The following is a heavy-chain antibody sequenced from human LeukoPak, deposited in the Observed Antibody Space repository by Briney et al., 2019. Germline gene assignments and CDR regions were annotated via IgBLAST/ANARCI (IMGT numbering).Heavy chain of an antibody. CDR1: GFTVSSNY. CDR3: AREMYSSGWS. CDR2: ISSSSSYI. J-gene: IGHJ5*02. Sequence: GGSLRLSCAASGFTVSSNYMSWVRQAPGKGLEWVSSISSSSSYIYYADSVKGRFTISRDNAKNSLYLQMNSLRAEDTAVYYCAREMYSSGWSWGQGTLVTVSS. D-gene: IGHD6-19*01. V-gene: IGHV3-21*01.